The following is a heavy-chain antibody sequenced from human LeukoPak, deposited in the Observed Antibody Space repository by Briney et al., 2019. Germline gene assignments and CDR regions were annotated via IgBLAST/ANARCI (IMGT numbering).Heavy chain of an antibody. Sequence: SETLSLTCTVSGGSISSYYWSWIRQPPGKGLEWIGYIYYSGSTNYNPSLKSRVTISVDTSKNQFSLKLSSVTAADTAVYYCARGIVALGYYYYMDVWGKGTTVTVSS. CDR3: ARGIVALGYYYYMDV. CDR2: IYYSGST. D-gene: IGHD3-22*01. CDR1: GGSISSYY. V-gene: IGHV4-59*12. J-gene: IGHJ6*03.